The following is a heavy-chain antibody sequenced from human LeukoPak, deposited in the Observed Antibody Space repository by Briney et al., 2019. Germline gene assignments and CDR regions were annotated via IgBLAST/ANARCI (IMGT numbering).Heavy chain of an antibody. CDR3: ARTLWRFGELLGFRY. D-gene: IGHD3-10*01. J-gene: IGHJ4*02. Sequence: ASVKVSCKASGGTFSSYAISWVRQAPGQGLEWMGRIIPILGIANYAQKFQGRVTITADKSTSTAYMELSSLRSEDTAVYYCARTLWRFGELLGFRYWGQGTLVTVSS. V-gene: IGHV1-69*04. CDR1: GGTFSSYA. CDR2: IIPILGIA.